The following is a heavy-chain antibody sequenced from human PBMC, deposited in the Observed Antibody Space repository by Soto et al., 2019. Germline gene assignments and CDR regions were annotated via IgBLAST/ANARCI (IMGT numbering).Heavy chain of an antibody. V-gene: IGHV1-18*01. CDR1: GYTFTSYG. D-gene: IGHD3-9*01. Sequence: ASVKVSCKASGYTFTSYGISWVRQAPGQGLEWMGWISAYNGNTNYAQKLQGRVTMTTDTSTSTAYMEMRSLRSDDTAVYYCAIYYDILTGYYPWGQGTLVTVSS. CDR3: AIYYDILTGYYP. CDR2: ISAYNGNT. J-gene: IGHJ5*02.